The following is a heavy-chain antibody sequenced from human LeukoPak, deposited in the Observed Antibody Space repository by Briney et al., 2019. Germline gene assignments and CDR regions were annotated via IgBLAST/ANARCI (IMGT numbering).Heavy chain of an antibody. D-gene: IGHD6-6*01. CDR1: GGSISSYY. J-gene: IGHJ4*02. CDR3: ASGRRTSSQGGSDS. CDR2: IYYSGST. Sequence: PSETLSLTCTVSGGSISSYYWSWIRQPPGKGLEWIGYIYYSGSTNYNPSLKSRVTISVDTSKNQFSLNLRSVTAADTAVYYCASGRRTSSQGGSDSWGPGTLVTVSS. V-gene: IGHV4-59*08.